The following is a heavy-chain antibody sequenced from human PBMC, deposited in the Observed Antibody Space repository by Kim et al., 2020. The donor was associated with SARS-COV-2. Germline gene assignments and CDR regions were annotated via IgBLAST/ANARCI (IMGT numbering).Heavy chain of an antibody. CDR3: ARDLVDIVATMNPLTG. Sequence: GGSLRLSCAASGFTFSDYYMSWIRQAPGKGLQWVSYISSSGSTIYYADSVKGRFTISRDNAKNSLYLQMNSLRAEDTAVYYCARDLVDIVATMNPLTGWGQGTLVTVSS. CDR1: GFTFSDYY. J-gene: IGHJ4*02. D-gene: IGHD5-12*01. CDR2: ISSSGSTI. V-gene: IGHV3-11*01.